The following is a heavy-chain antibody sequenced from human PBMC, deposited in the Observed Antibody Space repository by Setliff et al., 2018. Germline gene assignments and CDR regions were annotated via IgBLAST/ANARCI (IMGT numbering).Heavy chain of an antibody. V-gene: IGHV4-39*01. CDR2: IFYTGST. Sequence: PSETLSLTCTVSNGSISSGNYFWGWIRQPPGKGLEWMGSIFYTGSTYYSPSLKSRVTMSIDTSKNQFSLNLNPVTAADTAVYYCARQPYSTTYYYYYYYMDVWGKGTTVTVSS. D-gene: IGHD6-13*01. J-gene: IGHJ6*03. CDR1: NGSISSGNYF. CDR3: ARQPYSTTYYYYYYYMDV.